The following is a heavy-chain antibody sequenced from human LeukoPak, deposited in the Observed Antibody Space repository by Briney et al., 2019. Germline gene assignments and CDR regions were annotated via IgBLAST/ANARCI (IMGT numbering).Heavy chain of an antibody. D-gene: IGHD3-22*01. V-gene: IGHV3-7*01. CDR3: ARDYYDSSGYVDY. CDR2: IKQDGSEK. CDR1: TFTCSRYW. Sequence: GGSLRLSCAASTFTCSRYWMSWVRQAPGKGLEWVANIKQDGSEKYYVDSVKGRFTISRDNAKNSLYLQMNSLRAEDTAVYYCARDYYDSSGYVDYWGQGTLVTVSS. J-gene: IGHJ4*02.